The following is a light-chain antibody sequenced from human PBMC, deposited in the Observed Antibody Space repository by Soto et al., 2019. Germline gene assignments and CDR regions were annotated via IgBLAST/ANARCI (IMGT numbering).Light chain of an antibody. CDR1: SSDVGLYNY. J-gene: IGLJ2*01. Sequence: QSALTQPASVSGSPGQSITISCTGTSSDVGLYNYVSWYQQHPGKAPKLMIYEVSNRPSGVSNRFSGSKSGNTASLTISGLQAEDEADYYCSSYTSSSTRNVVFGGGTKLTVL. CDR3: SSYTSSSTRNVV. CDR2: EVS. V-gene: IGLV2-14*01.